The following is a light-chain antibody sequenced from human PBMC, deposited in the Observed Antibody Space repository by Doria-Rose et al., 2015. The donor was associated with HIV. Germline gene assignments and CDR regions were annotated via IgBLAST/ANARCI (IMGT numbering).Light chain of an antibody. V-gene: IGKV3-20*01. J-gene: IGKJ1*01. Sequence: QSPGTLSLSPGDRATLSCRASQSFSSTYLAWYQQKPGQAPSLLIYDGSTRATGIPDRFSASGSGTDFTLTINRLEPEDFALYYCHQYGTSWTFGQGTKVEI. CDR3: HQYGTSWT. CDR1: QSFSSTY. CDR2: DGS.